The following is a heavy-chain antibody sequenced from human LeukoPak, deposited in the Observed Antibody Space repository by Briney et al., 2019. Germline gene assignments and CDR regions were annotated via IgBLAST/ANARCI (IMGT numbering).Heavy chain of an antibody. CDR2: ISYDGSNK. CDR3: ASTPYDFWSGYLNWFDP. V-gene: IGHV3-30-3*01. J-gene: IGHJ5*02. D-gene: IGHD3-3*01. CDR1: GFTFSSYA. Sequence: PGGSLRLSCAASGFTFSSYAMHWVRQAPGKGLEWVAVISYDGSNKYYADSVKGRLTISRDNSKNTLYLQMNSLRAEDTAVYYCASTPYDFWSGYLNWFDPWGQGTLVTVSS.